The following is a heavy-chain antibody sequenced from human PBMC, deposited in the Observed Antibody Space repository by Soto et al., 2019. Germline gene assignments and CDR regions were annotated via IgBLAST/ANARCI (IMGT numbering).Heavy chain of an antibody. CDR2: ISSGGFIT. V-gene: IGHV3-11*01. Sequence: QVQLVESGGGSVKPGGSLRLSCAASGFTFSDYYMSWIRQAPGKGLEWVSYISSGGFITYYADSVKGRFTTSWDKAKNSLYLQMNTLSANDPAVYYCATGVVPATKWGYYSYGLDVWGQGTTVSVSS. J-gene: IGHJ6*02. CDR1: GFTFSDYY. D-gene: IGHD2-2*01. CDR3: ATGVVPATKWGYYSYGLDV.